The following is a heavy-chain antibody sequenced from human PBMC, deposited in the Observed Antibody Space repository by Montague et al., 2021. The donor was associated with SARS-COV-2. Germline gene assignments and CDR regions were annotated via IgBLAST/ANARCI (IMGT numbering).Heavy chain of an antibody. J-gene: IGHJ4*02. D-gene: IGHD6-19*01. CDR2: IYYSGST. V-gene: IGHV4-39*07. CDR1: GGSISSSSYY. CDR3: ATTPSYSSGWSLDY. Sequence: SETLSLTCTVSGGSISSSSYYWGWIRQPPGKGLEWIGSIYYSGSTYYNPSLKSRVTKSVDTSKNQFSLKLSSVTAADTAVYYCATTPSYSSGWSLDYWGQGTLVTVSS.